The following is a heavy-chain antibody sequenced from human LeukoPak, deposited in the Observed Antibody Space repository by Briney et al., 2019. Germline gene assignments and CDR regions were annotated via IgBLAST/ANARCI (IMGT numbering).Heavy chain of an antibody. CDR1: GGTFSCYA. CDR2: IIPILGIA. J-gene: IGHJ4*02. D-gene: IGHD6-6*01. V-gene: IGHV1-69*04. CDR3: ARDQYSSSSSDY. Sequence: SVKVSCKASGGTFSCYAISWVRQAPGQGLEWMGRIIPILGIANYAQKFQGRVTITADKSTSTAYMELSSLRSEDTAVYYCARDQYSSSSSDYWGQGTLVTVSS.